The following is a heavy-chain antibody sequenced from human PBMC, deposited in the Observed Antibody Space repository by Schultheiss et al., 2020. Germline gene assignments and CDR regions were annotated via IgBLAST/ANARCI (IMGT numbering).Heavy chain of an antibody. J-gene: IGHJ4*02. V-gene: IGHV4-31*03. CDR1: GGSISSGGYY. CDR2: IYSSGST. Sequence: SQTLSLTCTVSGGSISSGGYYWSWIRQHPGKGLEWIRYIYSSGSTYYSPSLKSRLTISVDTSKNHFSLRLSSVTAADTAVYYCARHGLTEEIDYWGQGTLVTVSS. CDR3: ARHGLTEEIDY. D-gene: IGHD3-22*01.